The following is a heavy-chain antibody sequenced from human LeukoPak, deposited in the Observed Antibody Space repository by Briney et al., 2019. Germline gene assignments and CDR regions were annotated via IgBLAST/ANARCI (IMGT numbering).Heavy chain of an antibody. D-gene: IGHD3-9*01. J-gene: IGHJ4*02. CDR2: ISPIFGTA. CDR1: GFTFSSYA. CDR3: ASNLLTGYLKGNYFDY. V-gene: IGHV1-69*05. Sequence: SLKLSCKASGFTFSSYAMSWVRQAPGQGLEWMGGISPIFGTANYAQKVQGRVTITRDKSTSTAYMELSSLRSEDTAVHYCASNLLTGYLKGNYFDYWGQETLVTVSS.